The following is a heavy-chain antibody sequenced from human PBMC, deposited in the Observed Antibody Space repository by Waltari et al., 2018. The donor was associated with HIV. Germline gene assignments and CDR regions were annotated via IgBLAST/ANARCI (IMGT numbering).Heavy chain of an antibody. CDR1: SFRFSSYD. V-gene: IGHV3-30*18. Sequence: QLVESGWGIVRHGRDLILSSVASSFRFSSYDVHWVRQVPGKGTEWVAVIVYYGSETYYADSVRGRFTISRDNAKNTLSLHMDRLTLDDTALYYCAKATGRRSGPYDSWGQGTLVTVSS. CDR3: AKATGRRSGPYDS. D-gene: IGHD3-10*01. J-gene: IGHJ4*02. CDR2: IVYYGSET.